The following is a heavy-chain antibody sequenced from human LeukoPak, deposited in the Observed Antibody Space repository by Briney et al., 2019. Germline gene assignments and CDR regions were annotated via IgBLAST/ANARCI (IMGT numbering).Heavy chain of an antibody. CDR2: ISHDGSKK. J-gene: IGHJ4*02. Sequence: GGSLRLSCAASGFTFSNYPMHWVRQAPGKGLEWVAVISHDGSKKSYADSVKGRFTISRDNSKNTLYLQMNSLTTEDTAVYYCARDGIARGSGSYLDFWGQGTLVIVSS. CDR3: ARDGIARGSGSYLDF. D-gene: IGHD3-10*01. V-gene: IGHV3-30*04. CDR1: GFTFSNYP.